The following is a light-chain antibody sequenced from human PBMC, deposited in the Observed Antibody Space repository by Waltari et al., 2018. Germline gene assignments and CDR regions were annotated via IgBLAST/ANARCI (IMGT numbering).Light chain of an antibody. V-gene: IGLV2-14*03. Sequence: QSALTQPASVSGSPGQSITISCPRSSSDLGGFSFVSWYQQHPGKAPKLIIYDVGHRPSGVSSRFSGSKSGNTASLTISGLQPEDEADYYCSSYTYINPPFLFGTGTKVTLL. J-gene: IGLJ1*01. CDR2: DVG. CDR3: SSYTYINPPFL. CDR1: SSDLGGFSF.